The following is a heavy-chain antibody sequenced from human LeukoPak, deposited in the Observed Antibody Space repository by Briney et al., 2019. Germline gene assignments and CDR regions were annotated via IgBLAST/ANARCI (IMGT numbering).Heavy chain of an antibody. D-gene: IGHD3-16*02. CDR2: INHSGST. Sequence: PETLSLTCAVYGGSFSGYYWSWIRQPPGKGLEWIGEINHSGSTNYNPSLKSRVTISVDTSKNQFSLKLSSVTAADTAVYYCARTPRYDYIWGSYRYTGDSAFDIWGQGTMVTVSS. J-gene: IGHJ3*02. V-gene: IGHV4-34*01. CDR1: GGSFSGYY. CDR3: ARTPRYDYIWGSYRYTGDSAFDI.